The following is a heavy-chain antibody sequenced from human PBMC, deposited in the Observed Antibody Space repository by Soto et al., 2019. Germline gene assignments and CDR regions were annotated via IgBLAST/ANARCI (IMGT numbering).Heavy chain of an antibody. V-gene: IGHV4-59*01. CDR1: GGSMSSYY. J-gene: IGHJ4*02. CDR2: INYSGSS. CDR3: ATAQVTGTTVVSEADY. D-gene: IGHD4-17*01. Sequence: SETLSLTCTVSGGSMSSYYWNWFRQPPGKRLEWIGYINYSGSSNYNPSLKSRVTMSIDTSRNQFSLKLSSLRSEDTAVYYCATAQVTGTTVVSEADYWGQGTLVTVSS.